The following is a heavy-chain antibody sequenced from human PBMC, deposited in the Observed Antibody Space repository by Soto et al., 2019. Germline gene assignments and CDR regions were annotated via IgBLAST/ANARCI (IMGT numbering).Heavy chain of an antibody. V-gene: IGHV3-23*01. Sequence: EGQLLESGGGLVQPGGSLRLSCAASGLTFSSYAMSWVRQAPGKGLEWVSAISGSGGSTYYADSVKGRFTISRDNSKNTLYLQMTSLRAEDTAVYYCAKHDHSSSWYSPFDYWGQGTLVTVSS. CDR3: AKHDHSSSWYSPFDY. CDR2: ISGSGGST. CDR1: GLTFSSYA. D-gene: IGHD6-13*01. J-gene: IGHJ4*02.